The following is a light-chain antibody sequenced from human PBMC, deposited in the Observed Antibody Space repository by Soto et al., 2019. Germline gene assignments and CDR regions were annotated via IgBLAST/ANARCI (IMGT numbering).Light chain of an antibody. CDR1: QSIRNF. CDR3: QQYGSSPPWT. V-gene: IGKV3-11*01. CDR2: DAS. Sequence: EIVLTQSPGTLSLSPGERATLCCRASQSIRNFLAWYQQKPGQAPRLLIYDASNRATGIPPRFSGSGSGTDFTLAISGLEPEDLAVYYCQQYGSSPPWTFGQGTKVDIK. J-gene: IGKJ1*01.